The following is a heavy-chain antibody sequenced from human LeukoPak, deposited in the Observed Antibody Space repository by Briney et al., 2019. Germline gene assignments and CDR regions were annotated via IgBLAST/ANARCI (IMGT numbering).Heavy chain of an antibody. CDR2: IYYSGST. CDR3: ARTGPRQLIDY. CDR1: GGSISSYY. J-gene: IGHJ4*02. D-gene: IGHD6-19*01. Sequence: SETLSLTCTVSGGSISSYYWSWIRQPPGKGLEWIGYIYYSGSTDYNPSLKSRVTISVDTSKNQFSLKLSSVTAADTAVYYCARTGPRQLIDYWGQGTLVTVSS. V-gene: IGHV4-59*01.